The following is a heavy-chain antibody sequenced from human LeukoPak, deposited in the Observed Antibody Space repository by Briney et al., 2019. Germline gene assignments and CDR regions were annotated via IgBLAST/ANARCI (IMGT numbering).Heavy chain of an antibody. D-gene: IGHD3-3*01. CDR1: GYTFTSYG. CDR3: ARDIVRFYDFWSGYSIFDY. J-gene: IGHJ4*02. CDR2: ISAYNGNT. Sequence: ASVKVSCKASGYTFTSYGISWVRQAPGQGLEWMGWISAYNGNTNYAQKLQGRVTMTTDTSTSTVYMELRSLRSDDTAVYYCARDIVRFYDFWSGYSIFDYWGQGTLVTVSS. V-gene: IGHV1-18*01.